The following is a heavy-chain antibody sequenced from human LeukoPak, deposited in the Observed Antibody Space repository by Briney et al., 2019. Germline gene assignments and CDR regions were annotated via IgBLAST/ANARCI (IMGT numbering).Heavy chain of an antibody. CDR2: SSAYNGNT. J-gene: IGHJ4*02. CDR1: GYTFTSYG. D-gene: IGHD1-1*01. V-gene: IGHV1-18*01. Sequence: ASVKVSCKASGYTFTSYGISWVRQAAGHGLEGMGWSSAYNGNTNYARKLQGRVTMTTDTSTSTTYMDLRSLRSDHTAVYYCARVASAWNRRATVDYRGQGTLVTVSS. CDR3: ARVASAWNRRATVDY.